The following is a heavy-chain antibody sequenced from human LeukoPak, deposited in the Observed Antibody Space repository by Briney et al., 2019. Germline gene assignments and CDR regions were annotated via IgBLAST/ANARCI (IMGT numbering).Heavy chain of an antibody. D-gene: IGHD3-10*01. V-gene: IGHV3-21*01. J-gene: IGHJ6*02. CDR2: ISGTSSYI. Sequence: GGSLRLSCAASGFTFSSYGMNWVRQAPGKGLEWVSSISGTSSYIYYADSVKGRLTISRDNAKNSLYLQMNSLRAEDTAVYYCATTITMVRGVRPYYYYYGMDVWGQGTTVTVSS. CDR1: GFTFSSYG. CDR3: ATTITMVRGVRPYYYYYGMDV.